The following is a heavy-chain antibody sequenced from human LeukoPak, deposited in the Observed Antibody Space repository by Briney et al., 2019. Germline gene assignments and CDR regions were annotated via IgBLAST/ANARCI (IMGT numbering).Heavy chain of an antibody. CDR2: ISGSGSST. D-gene: IGHD3-16*01. CDR3: AISRGGDYIYDAFDI. V-gene: IGHV3-23*01. Sequence: GGSLRLSCAASGFTFSTYAMNWVRQAPGKGLEWVSTISGSGSSTYYADSVEGRFTTSRDNSNNTLHLEMNSLRAEDTAIYYCAISRGGDYIYDAFDIWGQGTVVTVSS. J-gene: IGHJ3*02. CDR1: GFTFSTYA.